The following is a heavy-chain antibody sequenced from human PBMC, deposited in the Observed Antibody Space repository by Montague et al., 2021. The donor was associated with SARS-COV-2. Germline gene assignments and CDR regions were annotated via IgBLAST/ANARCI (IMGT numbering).Heavy chain of an antibody. CDR1: GVTFSTYA. CDR3: ARGRPGYCVGGDCRLVN. J-gene: IGHJ4*02. Sequence: LRLSCADSGVTFSTYAPSWVRQAPGKGLEWVAAISVTAATTYXTHSVRGRFTISRDNSKNTLYLQMNNLRAEDTAVYYCARGRPGYCVGGDCRLVNWGQGTLVIVSS. CDR2: ISVTAATT. D-gene: IGHD2-8*02. V-gene: IGHV3-23*01.